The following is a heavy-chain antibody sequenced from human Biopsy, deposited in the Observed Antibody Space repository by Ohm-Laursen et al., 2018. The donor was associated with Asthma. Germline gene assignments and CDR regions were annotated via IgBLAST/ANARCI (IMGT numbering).Heavy chain of an antibody. Sequence: GTLSLTCPVSGGSMTPTSHYWDWIRQAPGKGLEWIGYISYGGKTSYNPSLKNRVTVSRDTSKNQFSLRLTSVTAADTAVYFCARRITIFGVVQKDHGMDAWGQGTTVIVSS. CDR2: ISYGGKT. V-gene: IGHV4-39*01. CDR1: GGSMTPTSHY. D-gene: IGHD3-3*01. J-gene: IGHJ6*02. CDR3: ARRITIFGVVQKDHGMDA.